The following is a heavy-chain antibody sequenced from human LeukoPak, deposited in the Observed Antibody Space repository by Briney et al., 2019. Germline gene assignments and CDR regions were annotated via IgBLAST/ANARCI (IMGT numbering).Heavy chain of an antibody. Sequence: GGSLRLSCAASGFTFSSYGMHWVRQAPGKGLEWVSAISGSGGSTYYADSVKGRFTISRDNSKDTLYLQMNSLRAEDTAVYYCAKDAVAGIAPNLDYWGQGTLVTVSS. CDR1: GFTFSSYG. D-gene: IGHD6-19*01. CDR2: ISGSGGST. J-gene: IGHJ4*02. CDR3: AKDAVAGIAPNLDY. V-gene: IGHV3-23*01.